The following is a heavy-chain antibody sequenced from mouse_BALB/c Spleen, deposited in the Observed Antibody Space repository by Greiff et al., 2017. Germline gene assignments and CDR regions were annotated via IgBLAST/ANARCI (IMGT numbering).Heavy chain of an antibody. V-gene: IGHV2-9*02. CDR3: ARHWDDAMDY. CDR2: IWAGGST. J-gene: IGHJ4*01. D-gene: IGHD4-1*01. CDR1: GFSLTSYG. Sequence: VQLVESGPGLVAPSQSLSITCTVSGFSLTSYGVHWVRQPPGKGLEWLGVIWAGGSTNYNSALMSRLSISKDNSKSQVFFKMNSLQADDTAIYYCARHWDDAMDYWGQGTSVTVSS.